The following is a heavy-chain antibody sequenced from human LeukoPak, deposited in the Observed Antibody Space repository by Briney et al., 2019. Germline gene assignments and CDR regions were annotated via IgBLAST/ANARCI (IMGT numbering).Heavy chain of an antibody. CDR2: IYSETTA. CDR1: GLTVNSNY. D-gene: IGHD2-21*01. J-gene: IGHJ2*01. CDR3: AREIMVSREWYFDL. V-gene: IGHV3-53*01. Sequence: GGSLRLSCAASGLTVNSNYMSWVRQAPGKGLEWVSIIYSETTAYYADSVKGRFTISRDNSKNTLYLQMNSLRVEDTAVYFCAREIMVSREWYFDLWGRGTLVTVAS.